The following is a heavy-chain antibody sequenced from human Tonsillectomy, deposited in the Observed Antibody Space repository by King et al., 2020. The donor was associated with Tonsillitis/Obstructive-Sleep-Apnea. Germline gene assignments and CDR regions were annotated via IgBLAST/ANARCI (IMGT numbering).Heavy chain of an antibody. Sequence: VQLVESGGGLVKPGRSLRLSCTASGFTLGDYAMSWFRQAPGKGLEGVGFIRSKAYGGTSEYAASVKGRLTISRDDSKSIAYLQMNSLKTEDTAVYSCTFTFGGVIASEFDYWGQGTLVTVSS. CDR3: TFTFGGVIASEFDY. CDR2: IRSKAYGGTS. D-gene: IGHD3-16*02. V-gene: IGHV3-49*05. CDR1: GFTLGDYA. J-gene: IGHJ4*02.